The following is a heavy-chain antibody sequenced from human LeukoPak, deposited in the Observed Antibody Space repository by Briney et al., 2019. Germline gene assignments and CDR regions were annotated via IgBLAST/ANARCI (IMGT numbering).Heavy chain of an antibody. Sequence: ASVKVSCKASGYTFTSYGISWVRQATGQGLEWMGWMNPNSGNTGYAQKFQGRVTITRNTSISTAYMELSSLRSEDTAVYYCARGLGYCSGGSCYSDAFDIWGQGTMVTVSS. CDR3: ARGLGYCSGGSCYSDAFDI. D-gene: IGHD2-15*01. V-gene: IGHV1-8*03. CDR1: GYTFTSYG. J-gene: IGHJ3*02. CDR2: MNPNSGNT.